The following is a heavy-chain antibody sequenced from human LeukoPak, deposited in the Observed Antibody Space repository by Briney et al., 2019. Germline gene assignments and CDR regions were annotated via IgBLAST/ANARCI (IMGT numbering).Heavy chain of an antibody. Sequence: PSETLSLTCTVSGDSISSHYWSWIRQPPGKGLEWIGYIYYSGSINYIPSLKSRVTISVDTSKNQFSLKLTSVTAADTAVFYCARARRDMGSWLGFDSWGQGSLVTVSS. CDR1: GDSISSHY. J-gene: IGHJ4*02. CDR3: ARARRDMGSWLGFDS. CDR2: IYYSGSI. D-gene: IGHD3-10*01. V-gene: IGHV4-59*11.